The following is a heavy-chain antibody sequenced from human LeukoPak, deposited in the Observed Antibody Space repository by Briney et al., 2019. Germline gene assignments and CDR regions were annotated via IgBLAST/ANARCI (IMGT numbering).Heavy chain of an antibody. CDR2: INAGNGNT. CDR3: ARSPSGSYPFDY. CDR1: GYTFTSYA. V-gene: IGHV1-3*01. Sequence: ASVKVSCKASGYTFTSYAMHWVRQAPGQRLEWMGWINAGNGNTKYSQKFQGRVTITRDTSASTAYMELSSLRSEDTAVYYCARSPSGSYPFDYWGQGTLVTVSS. D-gene: IGHD1-26*01. J-gene: IGHJ4*02.